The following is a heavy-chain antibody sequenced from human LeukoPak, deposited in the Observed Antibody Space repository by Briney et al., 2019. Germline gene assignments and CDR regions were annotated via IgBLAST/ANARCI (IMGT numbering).Heavy chain of an antibody. CDR1: GFTVSSSY. Sequence: TGGSLRLSCAASGFTVSSSYMSWVRQAPGKGLEWVSVIYRGDTDYADSVKGRFTISRDNSKSTLYLEMNSLRAEGTAVYYCARDLIYWGQGTLVTVSS. D-gene: IGHD3/OR15-3a*01. CDR3: ARDLIY. V-gene: IGHV3-53*01. CDR2: IYRGDT. J-gene: IGHJ4*02.